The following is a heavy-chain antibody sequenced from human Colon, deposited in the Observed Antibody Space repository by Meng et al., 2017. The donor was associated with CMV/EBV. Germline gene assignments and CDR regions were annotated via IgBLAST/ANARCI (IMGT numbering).Heavy chain of an antibody. Sequence: GESLKISCAASGFTFSSYAMNWVRLAPGKGLEWVSSISGSGSSTYYADSVKGRFTISRDNSDNTLHLQMNSMRAEDTTVYYCAKGGSYYPHPSFYFDYWGQGTPVTVSS. V-gene: IGHV3-23*01. CDR1: GFTFSSYA. CDR3: AKGGSYYPHPSFYFDY. CDR2: ISGSGSST. D-gene: IGHD1-26*01. J-gene: IGHJ4*02.